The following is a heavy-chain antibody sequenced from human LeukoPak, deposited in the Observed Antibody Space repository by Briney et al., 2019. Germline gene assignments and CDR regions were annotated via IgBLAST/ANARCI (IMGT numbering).Heavy chain of an antibody. Sequence: GGSLRLSCAASGFTLSSSTMSWLRQAPGKGLEWVSAINSGGGTTSAESVKGRFTISRDDSKNTLYLQMNSLRAEDTAVYHCAKGTDGAGSYRPFDYWGQGTLVTVSS. V-gene: IGHV3-23*01. D-gene: IGHD3-10*01. CDR3: AKGTDGAGSYRPFDY. J-gene: IGHJ4*02. CDR2: INSGGGTT. CDR1: GFTLSSST.